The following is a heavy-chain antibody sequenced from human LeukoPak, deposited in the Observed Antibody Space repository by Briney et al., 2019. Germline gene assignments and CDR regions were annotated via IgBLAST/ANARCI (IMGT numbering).Heavy chain of an antibody. CDR1: GFVFSSYA. V-gene: IGHV3-23*01. CDR3: ARPDY. CDR2: ISGSGGNT. J-gene: IGHJ4*02. Sequence: PGGSLRLSCAASGFVFSSYAMSWLRQAPGKGLEWASSISGSGGNTYYADSVKGRFTISRDNAKNSLYLQMNSLRAEDTAVYYCARPDYWGQGTLVTVSS.